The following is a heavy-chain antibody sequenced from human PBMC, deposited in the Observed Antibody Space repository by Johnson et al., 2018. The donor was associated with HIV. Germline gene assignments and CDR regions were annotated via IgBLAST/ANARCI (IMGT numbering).Heavy chain of an antibody. V-gene: IGHV3-30*14. J-gene: IGHJ3*01. Sequence: QVQLVESGGGLVQPGGSLRLSCAASGFTVGSNYMNWVRQAPGKGLEWVAVISYDGSNKYYADSVKGRFTISRDSSKNAVYLQMRSLRAEDTALYYCARGSSGSFELWGRGTMVTVSS. CDR2: ISYDGSNK. CDR3: ARGSSGSFEL. CDR1: GFTVGSNY. D-gene: IGHD6-6*01.